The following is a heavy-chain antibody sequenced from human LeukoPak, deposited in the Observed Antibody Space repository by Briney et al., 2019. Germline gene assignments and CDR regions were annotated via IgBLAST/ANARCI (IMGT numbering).Heavy chain of an antibody. CDR2: IYYSGTT. CDR1: GDSLINSY. V-gene: IGHV4-59*08. Sequence: SETLRLTCTVSGDSLINSYMSWIRQPPGKGLEWIGYIYYSGTTNYNPSLKSRVTMSIDKSKNQFSQKLRSVTAADTAVYYCARLKFDVLAGYYEALDYWGQGTLVTVSS. CDR3: ARLKFDVLAGYYEALDY. J-gene: IGHJ4*02. D-gene: IGHD3-9*01.